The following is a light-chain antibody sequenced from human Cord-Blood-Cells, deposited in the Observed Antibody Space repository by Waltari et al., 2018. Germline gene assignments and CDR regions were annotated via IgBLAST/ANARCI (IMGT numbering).Light chain of an antibody. J-gene: IGKJ2*01. CDR3: QQYDNLYT. V-gene: IGKV1-33*01. Sequence: DIQMTQSPSSLSASVGDRVTITCQESQDISNYLNWYQQKPGKAPKLLIYDASNLETGVPSRFSGSRSGTDFTFTINSLRPEDIATYYCQQYDNLYTFGQGTKLEIK. CDR2: DAS. CDR1: QDISNY.